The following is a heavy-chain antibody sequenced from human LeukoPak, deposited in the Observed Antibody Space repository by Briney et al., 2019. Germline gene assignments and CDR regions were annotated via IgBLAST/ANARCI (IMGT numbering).Heavy chain of an antibody. Sequence: AGGSLRLSCAASGFTFSSYSMNWVRQAPGKGLEWVSYISSSSATIYYADSVKGRFTISRDNAKNSLYLQMNSLRAEDTAVYYCARGYYDSSGYYYFDYWGQGTLVTVSS. CDR1: GFTFSSYS. V-gene: IGHV3-48*01. D-gene: IGHD3-22*01. CDR3: ARGYYDSSGYYYFDY. CDR2: ISSSSATI. J-gene: IGHJ4*02.